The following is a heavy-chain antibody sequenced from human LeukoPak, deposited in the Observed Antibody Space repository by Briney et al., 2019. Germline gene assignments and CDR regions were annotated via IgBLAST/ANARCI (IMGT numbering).Heavy chain of an antibody. J-gene: IGHJ4*02. CDR3: ARGWNGTFDY. CDR2: INHSGST. CDR1: GGSISSSSYY. D-gene: IGHD1-1*01. Sequence: PSETLSLTCTVSGGSISSSSYYWGWIRQPPGKGLEWIGEINHSGSTNYNPSLKSRVTISVDTSKNQFSLKLSSVTAADTAVYYCARGWNGTFDYWGQGTLVTVSS. V-gene: IGHV4-39*07.